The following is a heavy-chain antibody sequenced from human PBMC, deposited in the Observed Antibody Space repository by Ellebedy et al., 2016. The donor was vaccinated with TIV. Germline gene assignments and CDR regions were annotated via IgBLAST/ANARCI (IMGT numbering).Heavy chain of an antibody. CDR2: ISADNGNT. CDR1: GYTFTSYG. Sequence: AASVKVSCKASGYTFTSYGISWVRQAPGQGLEWMGWISADNGNTKYAQKLQGRVTMTTDTSTSTAYMELRSLRSDDTAVFYCAKSGLFGELLYLDYWGQGTLVTVSS. CDR3: AKSGLFGELLYLDY. J-gene: IGHJ4*02. D-gene: IGHD3-10*02. V-gene: IGHV1-18*01.